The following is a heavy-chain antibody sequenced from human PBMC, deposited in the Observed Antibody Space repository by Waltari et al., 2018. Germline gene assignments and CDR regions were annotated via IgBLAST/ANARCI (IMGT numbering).Heavy chain of an antibody. D-gene: IGHD3-10*01. CDR3: ATRVGTLVQGVIIVSGQYHYMDV. Sequence: QVQMVQSGAEVKTPGASVKVSCKLSGYTLTALSIHWVRQAPGKGLGWMGFLGPENGEGIYAQTFRGRVTMTEDTSTDTAYMELSSLRSEDTAVYYCATRVGTLVQGVIIVSGQYHYMDVWGKGTTVTVSS. V-gene: IGHV1-24*01. CDR1: GYTLTALS. CDR2: LGPENGEG. J-gene: IGHJ6*03.